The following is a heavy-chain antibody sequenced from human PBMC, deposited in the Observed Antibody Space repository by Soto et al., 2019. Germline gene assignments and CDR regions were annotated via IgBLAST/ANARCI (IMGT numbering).Heavy chain of an antibody. CDR3: VRGHDSSDY. J-gene: IGHJ4*02. Sequence: QLQLQESGSGLVKPSETLSLTCTVSGGSISSGGYSWSWIRQPPGKGLEWIGYIYYSGSTYYNPSLRGRVTISIDRSKNQFSLRLTSVTAADTAVYYCVRGHDSSDYWGRGTLVTVSS. CDR1: GGSISSGGYS. V-gene: IGHV4-30-2*01. CDR2: IYYSGST. D-gene: IGHD3-22*01.